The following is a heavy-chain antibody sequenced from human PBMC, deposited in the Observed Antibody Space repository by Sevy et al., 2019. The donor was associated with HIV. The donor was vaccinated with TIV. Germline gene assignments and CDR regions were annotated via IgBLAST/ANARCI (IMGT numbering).Heavy chain of an antibody. J-gene: IGHJ6*02. V-gene: IGHV1-2*02. CDR2: INPNSGGT. CDR3: ARGPTGSSGIYGMDV. D-gene: IGHD6-19*01. CDR1: GYTFTGYY. Sequence: ASVKVSCKASGYTFTGYYMHWVRQAPGQGLGWMGWINPNSGGTNYAQKFQGRVTMTRDTSISTAYMELRRLRSDDTAVYYCARGPTGSSGIYGMDVWGQGTTVTVSS.